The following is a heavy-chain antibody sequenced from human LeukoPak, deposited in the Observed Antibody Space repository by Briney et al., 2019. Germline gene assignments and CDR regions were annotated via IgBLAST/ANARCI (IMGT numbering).Heavy chain of an antibody. J-gene: IGHJ4*02. D-gene: IGHD1/OR15-1a*01. CDR2: INPYSGGT. V-gene: IGHV1-2*02. CDR3: ARAEWSATTKFGY. CDR1: GYTFTDYY. Sequence: ASVKVSCKASGYTFTDYYMHWVRQAPGQRLGWMGWINPYSGGTNYAQGFQGRVTMTRDTSISTAYMELSRLRSDDTAVYYCARAEWSATTKFGYWGQGTLVTVSS.